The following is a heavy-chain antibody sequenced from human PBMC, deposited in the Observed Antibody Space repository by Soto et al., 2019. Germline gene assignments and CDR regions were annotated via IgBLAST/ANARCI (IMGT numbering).Heavy chain of an antibody. CDR1: GFTVSSNY. CDR3: ARDVGGGYYDY. CDR2: IFSGGNT. J-gene: IGHJ4*02. Sequence: GGSLRLSCAASGFTVSSNYMNWVRQAPGKGLEWVSVIFSGGNTYYADSVKARFTISRDNSKNMLYLQMKSLKADDTAVYYCARDVGGGYYDYWGQGTLVTVSS. D-gene: IGHD3-16*01. V-gene: IGHV3-53*01.